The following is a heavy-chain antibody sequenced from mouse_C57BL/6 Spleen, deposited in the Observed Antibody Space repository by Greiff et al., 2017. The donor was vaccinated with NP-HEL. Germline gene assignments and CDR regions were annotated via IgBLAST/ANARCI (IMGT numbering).Heavy chain of an antibody. V-gene: IGHV5-6*01. CDR1: GFTFSSYG. D-gene: IGHD1-2*01. J-gene: IGHJ2*01. CDR2: ISSGGSYT. CDR3: ARHNGCDDY. Sequence: EVKLVESGGDLVKPGGSLKLSCAASGFTFSSYGMSWVRQTPDKRLEWVATISSGGSYTYYPDSVKGRFTISRDNAKNTLYLQMSSLKSEDTAMYYCARHNGCDDYWGQGTTLTVSS.